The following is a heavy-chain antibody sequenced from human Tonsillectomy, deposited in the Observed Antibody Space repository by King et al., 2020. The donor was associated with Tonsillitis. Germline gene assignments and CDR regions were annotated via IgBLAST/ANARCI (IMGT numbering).Heavy chain of an antibody. Sequence: VQLVESGGGVVQPGRSLRLSGAASGFTFSSYGMHWGRQAPGKGLEWVAVISYDGSNKYYADSVKGRCTISRDNSKNTLYLQMNSLRAEDTAVYYCAKDHPVAAAGTGYYYGMDVWGQGTTVTVSS. CDR1: GFTFSSYG. J-gene: IGHJ6*02. V-gene: IGHV3-30*18. CDR2: ISYDGSNK. CDR3: AKDHPVAAAGTGYYYGMDV. D-gene: IGHD6-13*01.